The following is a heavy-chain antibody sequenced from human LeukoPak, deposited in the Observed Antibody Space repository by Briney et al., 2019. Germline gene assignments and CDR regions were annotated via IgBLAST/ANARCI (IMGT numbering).Heavy chain of an antibody. J-gene: IGHJ5*02. Sequence: GSLRLSCVASGFSFSTYNMNWVRQAPGKGLDWVSMIYSGGSTNYADSVKGRFTISRDSSKNTLYLQMNSLRAEDTAVYYCVTRLAWGQGTLVTVSS. D-gene: IGHD3-16*01. CDR2: IYSGGST. CDR1: GFSFSTYN. V-gene: IGHV3-53*01. CDR3: VTRLA.